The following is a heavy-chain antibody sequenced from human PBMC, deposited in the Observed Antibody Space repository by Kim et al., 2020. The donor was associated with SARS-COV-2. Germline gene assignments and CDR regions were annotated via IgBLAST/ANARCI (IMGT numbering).Heavy chain of an antibody. D-gene: IGHD4-17*01. CDR1: GDSMNSDGYY. Sequence: SETLSLTCTVSGDSMNSDGYYWTWLRQRPGKGLEWIGYIYSSGSTNYNPSLKSRLSMSIDTSKNQFSLKMNSVTAADTAVYYCARDLPRDGDSLFGYWGQGTLGTVSS. CDR2: IYSSGST. CDR3: ARDLPRDGDSLFGY. V-gene: IGHV4-31*03. J-gene: IGHJ4*02.